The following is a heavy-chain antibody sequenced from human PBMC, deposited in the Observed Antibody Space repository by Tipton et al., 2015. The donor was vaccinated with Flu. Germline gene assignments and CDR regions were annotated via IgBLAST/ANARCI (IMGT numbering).Heavy chain of an antibody. Sequence: TLSLTCTVSGGSISSYYWSWIRQPPGKGLEWIGYIYYSGSTNYNPSLKSRVTISVDTSKNQFSLKLSSVTAADTAVYYCARERGGYPFDYWGQGTLVTVSS. V-gene: IGHV4-59*01. CDR1: GGSISSYY. CDR3: ARERGGYPFDY. D-gene: IGHD3-16*01. J-gene: IGHJ4*02. CDR2: IYYSGST.